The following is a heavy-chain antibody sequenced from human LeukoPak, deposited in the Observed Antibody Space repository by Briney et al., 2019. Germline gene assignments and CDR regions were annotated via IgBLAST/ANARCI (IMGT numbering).Heavy chain of an antibody. D-gene: IGHD6-19*01. V-gene: IGHV3-21*01. J-gene: IGHJ4*02. CDR3: ARGEGIAVAGDFDY. CDR2: ISSSSSYI. CDR1: GFTFSSYS. Sequence: GGSLRLSCAASGFTFSSYSMNWVRQAPGKGLEWVSSISSSSSYIYYADPVKGRFTISRDNAKNSLYLQMNSLRAEDTAVYYCARGEGIAVAGDFDYRGQGTLVTVSS.